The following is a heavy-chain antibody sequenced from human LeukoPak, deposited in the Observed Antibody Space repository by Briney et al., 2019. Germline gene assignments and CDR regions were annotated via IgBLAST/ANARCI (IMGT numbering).Heavy chain of an antibody. J-gene: IGHJ4*02. V-gene: IGHV3-30*02. CDR2: IRYDGSNK. D-gene: IGHD5-12*01. CDR1: GFTFSSYG. Sequence: GGSLRLSCAASGFTFSSYGMHWVRQAPGKGLEWVAFIRYDGSNKYYADSVKGRFTISRDNSKNTLYLQMNSLRAEDTAVHYCAKGGEEWLRLTMLDYWGQGTLVTVSS. CDR3: AKGGEEWLRLTMLDY.